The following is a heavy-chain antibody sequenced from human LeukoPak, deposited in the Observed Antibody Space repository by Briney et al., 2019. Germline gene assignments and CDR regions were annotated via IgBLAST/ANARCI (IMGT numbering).Heavy chain of an antibody. CDR3: ACVRGGY. CDR1: GYTFSSYL. Sequence: GGSLRLSCAASGYTFSSYLIHWVRQAPGKGLEWVAAINQDGNGKYYLNSVKGRFTISRDNAKTSVFLQMNNLRADDTAVYYCACVRGGYWGQGTLVTVSS. D-gene: IGHD3-10*01. V-gene: IGHV3-7*02. J-gene: IGHJ4*02. CDR2: INQDGNGK.